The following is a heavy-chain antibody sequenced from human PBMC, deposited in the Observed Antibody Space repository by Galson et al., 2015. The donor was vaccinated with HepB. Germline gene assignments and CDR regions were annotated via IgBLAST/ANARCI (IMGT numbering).Heavy chain of an antibody. D-gene: IGHD3-22*01. Sequence: SVKVSCKASGYTFTSYYMHWVRQAPGQGLEWMGIINPSGGSTSYAQKFQGRVTMTRDTSTSTVYMELSSLRSEDTAVYYCARDPNFYYEDYYYYYYMDVWGKGTTVTVSS. CDR3: ARDPNFYYEDYYYYYYMDV. CDR1: GYTFTSYY. CDR2: INPSGGST. J-gene: IGHJ6*03. V-gene: IGHV1-46*01.